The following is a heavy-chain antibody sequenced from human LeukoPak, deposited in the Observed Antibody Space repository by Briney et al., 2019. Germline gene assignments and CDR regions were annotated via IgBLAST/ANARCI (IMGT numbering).Heavy chain of an antibody. D-gene: IGHD3-10*01. CDR3: ATDRVVVAGGSGIHDAFDI. CDR2: FDPEDGET. Sequence: ASVKVSCKVSGYTLTELSMHWVRQAPGKGLEWMGGFDPEDGETIYAQKFQGRVTMTEDTSTDTAYMELSSLRSEDTAVYYCATDRVVVAGGSGIHDAFDIWGQGTMVTVPS. J-gene: IGHJ3*02. V-gene: IGHV1-24*01. CDR1: GYTLTELS.